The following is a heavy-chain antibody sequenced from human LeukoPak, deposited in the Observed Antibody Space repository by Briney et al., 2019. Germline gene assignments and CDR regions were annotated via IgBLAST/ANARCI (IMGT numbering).Heavy chain of an antibody. CDR2: IYYSGST. D-gene: IGHD3-16*01. CDR1: GGSISSSSYY. CDR3: ARQGGDWFDP. Sequence: SETLSLTCTVSGGSISSSSYYWSWIRQPPGKGLEWIGYIYYSGSTNYNPSLKSRVTISVDTSKNQFSLKLSSVTAADTAVYYCARQGGDWFDPWGQGTLVTVSS. V-gene: IGHV4-61*05. J-gene: IGHJ5*02.